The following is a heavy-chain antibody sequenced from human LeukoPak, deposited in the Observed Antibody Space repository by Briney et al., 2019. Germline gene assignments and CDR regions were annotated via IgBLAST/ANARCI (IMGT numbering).Heavy chain of an antibody. J-gene: IGHJ4*02. CDR1: RFTFSSYA. CDR2: ISYDGSNK. V-gene: IGHV3-30-3*01. D-gene: IGHD6-19*01. CDR3: AREHSSGWYRNKYYFDY. Sequence: GGSLRLSCAASRFTFSSYAMHWVRQAPGKGLEWVAVISYDGSNKYYADSVKGRFTISRDNSKNTLYLQMNSLRAEDTAVYYCAREHSSGWYRNKYYFDYWGQGTLVTVSS.